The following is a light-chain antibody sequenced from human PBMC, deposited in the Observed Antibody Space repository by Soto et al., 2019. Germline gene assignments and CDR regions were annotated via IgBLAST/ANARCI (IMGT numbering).Light chain of an antibody. V-gene: IGLV2-14*01. CDR2: DVS. Sequence: QSVLTQPASVSGSPGQSITISCTGTSSDVGGYNYVSWYQQHPGQAPKLMIYDVSHRPSGVSDRFSGSKSGNTASLTISGLQAEDEADYYCTSYTSITTPDYVFGTGTKLTVL. J-gene: IGLJ1*01. CDR3: TSYTSITTPDYV. CDR1: SSDVGGYNY.